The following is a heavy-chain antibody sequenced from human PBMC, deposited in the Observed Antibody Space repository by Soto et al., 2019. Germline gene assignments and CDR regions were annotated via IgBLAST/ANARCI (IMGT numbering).Heavy chain of an antibody. CDR2: ISWNSGSI. D-gene: IGHD4-17*01. V-gene: IGHV3-9*01. Sequence: GGSLRLSCAASGFTFDDYAMHWVRQAPGKGLEWVSGISWNSGSIGYADSVKGRFTISRDNAKNSLYLQMNSLRAEDTALYYCAKDIAYGDFNEGYYYGMDVWGQGTTVTVSS. J-gene: IGHJ6*02. CDR3: AKDIAYGDFNEGYYYGMDV. CDR1: GFTFDDYA.